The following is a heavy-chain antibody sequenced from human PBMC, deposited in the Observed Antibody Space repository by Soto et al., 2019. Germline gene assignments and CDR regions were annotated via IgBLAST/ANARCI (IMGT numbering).Heavy chain of an antibody. J-gene: IGHJ4*02. Sequence: ASVKVSCKASGYTFTSYGISWVRQAPGQGLEWMGWISAYSGNTGYAQKFQGRVTMTRNTSISTAYMELSSLRSEDTAVYYCARSSLAARRGMHYWGQGTLVTVSS. D-gene: IGHD6-6*01. CDR1: GYTFTSYG. CDR3: ARSSLAARRGMHY. CDR2: ISAYSGNT. V-gene: IGHV1-8*02.